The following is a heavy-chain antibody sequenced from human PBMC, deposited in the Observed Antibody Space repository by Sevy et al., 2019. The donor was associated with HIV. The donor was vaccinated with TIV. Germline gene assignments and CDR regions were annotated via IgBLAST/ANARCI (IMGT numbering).Heavy chain of an antibody. CDR2: IYSGGST. CDR1: GFTVSSNY. CDR3: ARGGYGSGSRYYYGMDV. D-gene: IGHD3-10*01. Sequence: GGSLRLSCAASGFTVSSNYMTWVRQAPGKGLEWVSVIYSGGSTYYADSVKGRFTISRDNSKNTLFLQMNSLRAEDTAVYYCARGGYGSGSRYYYGMDVWSQGTTVTVSS. V-gene: IGHV3-53*01. J-gene: IGHJ6*02.